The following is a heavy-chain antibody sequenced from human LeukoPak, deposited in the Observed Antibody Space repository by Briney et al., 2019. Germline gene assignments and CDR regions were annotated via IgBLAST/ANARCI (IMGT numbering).Heavy chain of an antibody. CDR2: MKPESGKT. CDR1: GYSFTDYY. Sequence: ASVKVSCKASGYSFTDYYLHWGRQAPGQGLEWMGWMKPESGKTGTAQRFQGRVTLTRDTSTSTAYMEATRLTSDDTAIYYCARDKNPTVFDYWGQGTLVTVSS. J-gene: IGHJ4*01. CDR3: ARDKNPTVFDY. V-gene: IGHV1-2*02.